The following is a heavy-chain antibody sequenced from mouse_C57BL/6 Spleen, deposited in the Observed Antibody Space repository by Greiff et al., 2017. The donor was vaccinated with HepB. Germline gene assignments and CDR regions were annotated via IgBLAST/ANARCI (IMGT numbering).Heavy chain of an antibody. CDR2: IYPGDGDT. CDR3: ARRDLYGSTFDY. CDR1: GYAFSSYW. D-gene: IGHD1-1*01. V-gene: IGHV1-80*01. Sequence: VQLQQSGAELVKPGASVKISCKASGYAFSSYWMNWVKQRPGKGLEWIGQIYPGDGDTNYNGKFKGKATLTADKSSSTAYMQLSSLTSEDSAVYFCARRDLYGSTFDYWGQGTTLTVSS. J-gene: IGHJ2*01.